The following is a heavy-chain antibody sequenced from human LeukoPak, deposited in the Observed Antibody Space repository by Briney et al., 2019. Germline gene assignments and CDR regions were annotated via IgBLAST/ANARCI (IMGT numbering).Heavy chain of an antibody. CDR1: GFTFSSYE. V-gene: IGHV3-48*03. CDR2: ISSSGSTI. D-gene: IGHD2-2*01. Sequence: GGSLILSCAASGFTFSSYEMNWVRQAPGKGLEWVSYISSSGSTIYYADSVKGRFTISRDNAKNSLYLQMNSLRAEDTAVSYCARDPSVVVPAAMGAFDIWGQGTMVTASS. J-gene: IGHJ3*02. CDR3: ARDPSVVVPAAMGAFDI.